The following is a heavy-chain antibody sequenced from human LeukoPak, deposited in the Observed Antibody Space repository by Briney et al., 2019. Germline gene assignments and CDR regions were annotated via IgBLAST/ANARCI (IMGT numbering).Heavy chain of an antibody. Sequence: SETLSLTCAVYGGSFSGYYWSWIRQPPGKGLEWIGEINHSGSTNYNPSLKSRVTISVDTSKNQFSLKLSSVTAADTAVYYCARVRRAIDYYYYYMDVWGKGTTVTVSS. CDR2: INHSGST. V-gene: IGHV4-34*01. CDR3: ARVRRAIDYYYYYMDV. CDR1: GGSFSGYY. J-gene: IGHJ6*03.